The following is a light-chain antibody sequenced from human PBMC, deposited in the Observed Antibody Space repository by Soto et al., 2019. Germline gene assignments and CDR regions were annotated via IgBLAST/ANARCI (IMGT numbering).Light chain of an antibody. CDR3: QQYYSYLSLT. CDR2: AAS. CDR1: QGISSY. J-gene: IGKJ4*01. V-gene: IGKV1-8*01. Sequence: AIRMTQSPSSLSASTGDRVTITCRASQGISSYLAWYQQKPVKAPKLLIYAASTLQSGVPSRFSGSGSGTDFTLTISCLQSEDFATYYCQQYYSYLSLTFGGGTKVEIK.